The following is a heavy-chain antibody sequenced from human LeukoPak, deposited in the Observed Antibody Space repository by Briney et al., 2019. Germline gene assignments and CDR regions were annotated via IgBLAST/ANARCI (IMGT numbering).Heavy chain of an antibody. D-gene: IGHD6-19*01. Sequence: ASVKVSCKASGYTFTSYGISWVRQAPGQGLEWMGWISAYNGNTNYAQKFQGRVTMTRDTSISTAYMELSRLRSDDTAVYYCARDFSGSGWYYVDYWGQGTLVTVSS. J-gene: IGHJ4*02. CDR1: GYTFTSYG. V-gene: IGHV1-18*01. CDR2: ISAYNGNT. CDR3: ARDFSGSGWYYVDY.